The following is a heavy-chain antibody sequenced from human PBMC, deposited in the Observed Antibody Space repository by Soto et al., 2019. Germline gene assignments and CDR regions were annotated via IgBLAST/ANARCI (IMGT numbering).Heavy chain of an antibody. CDR3: TADYSGGTSPIDY. CDR2: IKSKTSGETT. Sequence: EVQLVESGGGVVKPGESRRLSCVVSGFTFSSAWLHLVAQAPGKGLEVDGRIKSKTSGETTDYAAPVKGRFTISRDDSNKTVFLQMNSLRSEDTAVYYCTADYSGGTSPIDYWGQGSMVTVSS. CDR1: GFTFSSAW. V-gene: IGHV3-15*07. J-gene: IGHJ4*02. D-gene: IGHD1-26*01.